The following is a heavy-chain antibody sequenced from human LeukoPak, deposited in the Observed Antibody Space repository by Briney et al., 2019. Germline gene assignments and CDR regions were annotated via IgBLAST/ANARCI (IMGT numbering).Heavy chain of an antibody. V-gene: IGHV3-7*01. Sequence: GGSLRLSCAASGFTFSGFWMTWVRQAPGKGLEWVGNINEDGSEKYYVDSVNGRCTISRDNAKKSVSLQMNGLRAEDMGVYYCARGRGIGAWGQGTTVTVSS. CDR1: GFTFSGFW. CDR3: ARGRGIGA. CDR2: INEDGSEK. J-gene: IGHJ6*02.